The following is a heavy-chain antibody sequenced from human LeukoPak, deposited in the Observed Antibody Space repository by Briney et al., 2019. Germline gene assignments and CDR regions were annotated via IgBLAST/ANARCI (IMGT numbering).Heavy chain of an antibody. D-gene: IGHD5-12*01. J-gene: IGHJ4*02. CDR3: AKESDSGYHSEGPKN. Sequence: GGSLSLSCAAYAFVLSDYGMHWDRQAPGKGLEWVAFVRNDGSNEYYVGSVKGRFTISRNKSKNTLYLQMNSLRVEDTAVYSCAKESDSGYHSEGPKNWGLGTLVTVSS. CDR2: VRNDGSNE. V-gene: IGHV3-30*02. CDR1: AFVLSDYG.